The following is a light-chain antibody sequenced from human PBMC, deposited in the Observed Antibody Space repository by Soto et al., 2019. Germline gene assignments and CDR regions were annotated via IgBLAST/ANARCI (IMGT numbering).Light chain of an antibody. CDR1: QSIRNS. Sequence: DIQMTQAPSSLSASVGDRVNITCRASQSIRNSLNWYQQKPGKAPKLLISSTSSLQSGVPSSFSGSGSGTDFTLTISSLQPEDFPSYYCQQSYSTPSITFGQGTRLE. V-gene: IGKV1-39*01. CDR2: STS. J-gene: IGKJ5*01. CDR3: QQSYSTPSIT.